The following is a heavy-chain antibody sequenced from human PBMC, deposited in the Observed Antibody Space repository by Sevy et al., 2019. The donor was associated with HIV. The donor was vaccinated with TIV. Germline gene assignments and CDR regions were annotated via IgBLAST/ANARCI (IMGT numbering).Heavy chain of an antibody. D-gene: IGHD2-21*02. J-gene: IGHJ6*02. CDR1: GFTFSRYS. V-gene: IGHV3-48*02. CDR3: ARGPDCGGDCDIGFYYPLDV. Sequence: GGSLRLSCAASGFTFSRYSMNWVRRAPGKGLEWISYISGNSAAIYYADSVKGQFTVSRDNDNDALYLQLNSLRYDDTALYYCARGPDCGGDCDIGFYYPLDVWGQGTTVTVSS. CDR2: ISGNSAAI.